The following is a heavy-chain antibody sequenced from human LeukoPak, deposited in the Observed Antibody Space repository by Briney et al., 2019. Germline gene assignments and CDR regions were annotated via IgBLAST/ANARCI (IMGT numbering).Heavy chain of an antibody. CDR3: STGPRSLLY. J-gene: IGHJ4*01. Sequence: PGGSLRLSCVVSGFSFSNSYMTWIRQTPGKGLESLAYISGSGSDIYYADSVKGRFTISRDNAKNSLYLQLNSLRPEDTALYYCSTGPRSLLYWGHGTLVTVSS. CDR1: GFSFSNSY. CDR2: ISGSGSDI. D-gene: IGHD4-17*01. V-gene: IGHV3-11*01.